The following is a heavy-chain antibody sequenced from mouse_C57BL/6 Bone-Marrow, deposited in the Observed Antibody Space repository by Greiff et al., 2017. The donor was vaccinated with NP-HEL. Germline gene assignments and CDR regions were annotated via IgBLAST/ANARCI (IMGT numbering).Heavy chain of an antibody. V-gene: IGHV5-6*01. Sequence: EVQVVESGGDLVKPGGSLKLSCAASGFTFSSYGMSWVRPTPDKRLEWVATISSGGSYTYYPDSVKGRFTISRDNANNTLYLQMSSLKSEDTAMYYCARHGYYGDYYAMDYWGQGASVTVSS. CDR2: ISSGGSYT. CDR1: GFTFSSYG. CDR3: ARHGYYGDYYAMDY. D-gene: IGHD2-3*01. J-gene: IGHJ4*01.